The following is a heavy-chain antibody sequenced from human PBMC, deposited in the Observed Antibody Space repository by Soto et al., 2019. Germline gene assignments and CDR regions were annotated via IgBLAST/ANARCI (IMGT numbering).Heavy chain of an antibody. CDR3: AKGATRYYGMDV. CDR2: ISYDGSNK. CDR1: GFTFSSYG. J-gene: IGHJ6*02. V-gene: IGHV3-30*18. Sequence: GGSLRLSCAASGFTFSSYGMHWVRQAPGKGLEWVAVISYDGSNKYYADSVKGRFTISRDNSKNTLYLQMNSLRAEDTAVYYCAKGATRYYGMDVWGQGTTVTVS.